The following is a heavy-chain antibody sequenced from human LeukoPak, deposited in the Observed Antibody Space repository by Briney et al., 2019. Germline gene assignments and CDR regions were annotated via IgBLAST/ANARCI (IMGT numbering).Heavy chain of an antibody. Sequence: GGSLRLSCAASGFTFSTYWMHWVRQAPGKGLVWVSRVNSDGSSTTHADSVKGRFTISRDNAKNTLYLQMNSLRAEDTAVYYCAKGPSYGVDYWGQGTLVTVSS. J-gene: IGHJ4*02. D-gene: IGHD5-18*01. CDR3: AKGPSYGVDY. V-gene: IGHV3-74*01. CDR1: GFTFSTYW. CDR2: VNSDGSST.